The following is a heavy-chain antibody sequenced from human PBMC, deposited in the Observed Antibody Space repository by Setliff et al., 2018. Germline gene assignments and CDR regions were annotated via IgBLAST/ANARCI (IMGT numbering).Heavy chain of an antibody. CDR3: ARDMGQPYYFGS. CDR2: IYYTGST. CDR1: GGSISSSSHY. V-gene: IGHV4-39*07. J-gene: IGHJ4*02. Sequence: PSETLSLTCTVSGGSISSSSHYWGWIRQPPGKGLEWIGSIYYTGSTYYNPSLKSRVTMSVDTSKRQFSLKLGSATAADTAVYYCARDMGQPYYFGSWGLGTLVTVSS. D-gene: IGHD1-1*01.